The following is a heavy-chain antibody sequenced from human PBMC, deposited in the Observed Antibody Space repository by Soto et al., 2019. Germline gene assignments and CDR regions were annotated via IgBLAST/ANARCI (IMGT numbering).Heavy chain of an antibody. CDR2: ISSSGSTI. Sequence: PGGSLRLSCAASGFTFSDYYMSWIRQAPGKGLEGVSYISSSGSTIYYADSVKGRFTIARDNAKNSLYLQMNSLRAEDTAVYYCAVPAAIQVDTAPNYSYGMDVWGQGTTVTVSS. CDR1: GFTFSDYY. V-gene: IGHV3-11*01. CDR3: AVPAAIQVDTAPNYSYGMDV. J-gene: IGHJ6*02. D-gene: IGHD2-2*02.